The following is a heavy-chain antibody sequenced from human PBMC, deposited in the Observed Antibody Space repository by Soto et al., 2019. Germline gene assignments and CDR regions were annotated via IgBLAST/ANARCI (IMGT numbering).Heavy chain of an antibody. V-gene: IGHV1-3*01. J-gene: IGHJ6*02. CDR1: GYSFTSYA. D-gene: IGHD5-18*01. Sequence: ASVKVSFKASGYSFTSYAMHGVLEAPGQRLEWMGWINAINGNTKYAQKFQGRVTITADESTSTAYMELSSLRSEDTAVYYCARGNYSSLGYYYYGMDVWGQGTTVTVSS. CDR2: INAINGNT. CDR3: ARGNYSSLGYYYYGMDV.